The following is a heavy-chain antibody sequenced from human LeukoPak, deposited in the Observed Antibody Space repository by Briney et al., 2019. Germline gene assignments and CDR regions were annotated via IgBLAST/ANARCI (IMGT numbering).Heavy chain of an antibody. Sequence: ASVKVSCKASGYTFTSYAMHWVRQAPGQRLEWMGWINAGNGNTKYSQKFQGRVTITRDTSASTAYMELSSLRSEDTAVYYCARDYGIYYDSSGYYYWGQGALVTVSS. V-gene: IGHV1-3*01. J-gene: IGHJ4*02. CDR1: GYTFTSYA. D-gene: IGHD3-22*01. CDR3: ARDYGIYYDSSGYYY. CDR2: INAGNGNT.